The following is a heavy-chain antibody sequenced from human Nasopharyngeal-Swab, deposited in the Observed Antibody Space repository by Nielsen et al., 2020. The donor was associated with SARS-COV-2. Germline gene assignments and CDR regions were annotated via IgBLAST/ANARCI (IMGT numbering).Heavy chain of an antibody. CDR2: ISENGSKK. V-gene: IGHV3-30*04. CDR1: GFTFSSSP. J-gene: IGHJ5*02. Sequence: GESLKISCAASGFTFSSSPMHWVRQAPGKGLEWVAVISENGSKKFYADSVKGRFTISRHNSKNTLYLEMNSLRADDTAIYYCAKDSLYYGSGSFQNWFDPWGQGTQVTVSS. CDR3: AKDSLYYGSGSFQNWFDP. D-gene: IGHD3-10*01.